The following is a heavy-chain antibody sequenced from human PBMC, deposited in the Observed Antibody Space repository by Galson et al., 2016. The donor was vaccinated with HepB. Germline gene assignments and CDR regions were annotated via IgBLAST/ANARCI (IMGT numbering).Heavy chain of an antibody. CDR2: ISFDGTNE. Sequence: SLRLSCAGSGFTFGTYGIHWVRQAPGKGLEWVALISFDGTNEYYSDSVKGRFTISRDNSKNTVYLQMNSLRVEDTAVFYCAKDEYYYDAGPDYWGQGTLVTVSS. V-gene: IGHV3-30*18. CDR1: GFTFGTYG. D-gene: IGHD3-10*01. CDR3: AKDEYYYDAGPDY. J-gene: IGHJ4*02.